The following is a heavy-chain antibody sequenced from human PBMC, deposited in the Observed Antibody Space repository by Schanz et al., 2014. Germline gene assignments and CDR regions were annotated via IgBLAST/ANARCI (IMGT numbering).Heavy chain of an antibody. CDR3: ARHPGDERAERHGMDI. D-gene: IGHD6-25*01. V-gene: IGHV1-18*01. CDR1: GYPFNNHG. Sequence: QVQLVQSGGELKKPGASATVSCKAFGYPFNNHGISWVRQAPGQGLEWMGWISAYNGHTNYAQKVHGRVTLTTDTSTSTAYMELRSLISDDTAVYYCARHPGDERAERHGMDIWGQGTTVTVSS. J-gene: IGHJ6*02. CDR2: ISAYNGHT.